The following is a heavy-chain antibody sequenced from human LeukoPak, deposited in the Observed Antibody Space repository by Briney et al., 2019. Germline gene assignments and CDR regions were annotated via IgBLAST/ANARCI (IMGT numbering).Heavy chain of an antibody. CDR1: GFTFSGFY. V-gene: IGHV3-74*01. CDR2: INWDGSSI. Sequence: QTAGSLRLSCAASGFTFSGFYMHWIRQAPGKGLVWVSHINWDGSSITYADSVKGRFTISRDNAKNTLYLQMDSLRAEDTAVYYCSRGGYSHAFDVWGQGTMVTVSS. CDR3: SRGGYSHAFDV. D-gene: IGHD2-15*01. J-gene: IGHJ3*01.